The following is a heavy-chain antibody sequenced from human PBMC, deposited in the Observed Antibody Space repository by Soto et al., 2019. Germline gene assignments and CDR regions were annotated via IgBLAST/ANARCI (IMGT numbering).Heavy chain of an antibody. J-gene: IGHJ5*01. D-gene: IGHD6-19*01. Sequence: QVQLQESGPGLVKPSETVSLTCTVSGGYFSSSGYYWSWIRQRPGKGLEWIGYIHNSGNTYYNPSLRKRVIISLDMSENQLSLRLSSVTAADTAVYYCARESGSGWHDIDSWGQGTLVTVSS. CDR3: ARESGSGWHDIDS. CDR1: GGYFSSSGYY. CDR2: IHNSGNT. V-gene: IGHV4-31*03.